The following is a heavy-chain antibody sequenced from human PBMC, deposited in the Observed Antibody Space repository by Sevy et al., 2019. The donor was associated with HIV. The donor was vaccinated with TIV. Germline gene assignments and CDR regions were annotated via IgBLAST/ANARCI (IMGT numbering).Heavy chain of an antibody. V-gene: IGHV3-30*06. J-gene: IGHJ4*02. CDR2: ISYDRSDK. CDR3: ARVFSSYYFDY. Sequence: GGSLRLSCAASEFTFGSYGMHWVRQAPGKGLEWVAYISYDRSDKNYADSVKGRFTISRDNSKNTVFLQLNSLRPEDTAVYYCARVFSSYYFDYWGQGTLVTVSS. CDR1: EFTFGSYG.